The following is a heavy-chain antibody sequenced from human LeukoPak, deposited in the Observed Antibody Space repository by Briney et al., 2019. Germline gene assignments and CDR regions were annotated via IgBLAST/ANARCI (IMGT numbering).Heavy chain of an antibody. V-gene: IGHV4-4*02. CDR3: ARASSWYALAY. CDR2: IYHSGNS. D-gene: IGHD6-13*01. CDR1: GFAFSSYE. Sequence: PGGSLRLSCAASGFAFSSYEMNWVRQPPGKGLEWIGEIYHSGNSNYNPSVKSRVTISIDKSKNQFSLKLSSVTAADTAVYYCARASSWYALAYWGQGTLVTVSS. J-gene: IGHJ4*02.